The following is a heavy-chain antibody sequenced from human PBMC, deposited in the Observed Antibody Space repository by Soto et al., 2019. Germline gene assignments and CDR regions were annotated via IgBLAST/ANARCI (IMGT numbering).Heavy chain of an antibody. D-gene: IGHD1-26*01. CDR2: ISYDGSNK. J-gene: IGHJ4*02. V-gene: IGHV3-30*18. CDR1: GFTFSSYG. Sequence: GGSLRLSCAASGFTFSSYGMHWVRQAPGKGLEWVAVISYDGSNKYYADSVKGRFTISRDNSKNTLYLQMNSLRAEDTAVYYCAKERRPYSGSYYPDDWGQGTRVTVSS. CDR3: AKERRPYSGSYYPDD.